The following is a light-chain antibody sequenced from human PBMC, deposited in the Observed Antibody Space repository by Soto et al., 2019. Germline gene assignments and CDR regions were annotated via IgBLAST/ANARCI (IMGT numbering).Light chain of an antibody. CDR1: QSVSSSY. CDR2: DAS. CDR3: QQRSNWPIT. Sequence: EIVLTQSPGTLSLSPGEIATLSFRASQSVSSSYLAWYQQKPGQAPRLLIYDASNRATGIPARFSGSGSGTDFTLTISSLEPEDFAVYCCQQRSNWPITFGQGTRLEIK. J-gene: IGKJ5*01. V-gene: IGKV3D-20*02.